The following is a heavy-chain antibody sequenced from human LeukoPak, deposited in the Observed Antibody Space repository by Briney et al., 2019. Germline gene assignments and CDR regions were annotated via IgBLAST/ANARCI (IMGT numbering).Heavy chain of an antibody. D-gene: IGHD3-22*01. CDR2: IYTSGST. CDR3: ARDVVPPARHDYDSSGYYSSN. Sequence: SETLSLTCTVFGGSISSGSYYWSWIRQPAGKGLEWIGRIYTSGSTNYNPSLKSRVTISVDMSKNQFSLNLTSVTAADTAVYYCARDVVPPARHDYDSSGYYSSNWGQGTLVTVSS. CDR1: GGSISSGSYY. V-gene: IGHV4-61*02. J-gene: IGHJ4*02.